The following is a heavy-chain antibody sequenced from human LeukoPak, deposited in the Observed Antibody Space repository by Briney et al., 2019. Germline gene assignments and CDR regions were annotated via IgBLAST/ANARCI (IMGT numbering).Heavy chain of an antibody. CDR3: AKGNGYSYGRYYFDY. CDR2: ITASGGNT. CDR1: GFTFSTYA. J-gene: IGHJ4*02. V-gene: IGHV3-23*01. D-gene: IGHD5-18*01. Sequence: GGSLRLSCVASGFTFSTYAMSWVRQAPGKGLEWVSAITASGGNTYYADSVKGRFTISRDNSKNTLYLQVYSLRAEDTAVYYCAKGNGYSYGRYYFDYWGQGTLVTVSS.